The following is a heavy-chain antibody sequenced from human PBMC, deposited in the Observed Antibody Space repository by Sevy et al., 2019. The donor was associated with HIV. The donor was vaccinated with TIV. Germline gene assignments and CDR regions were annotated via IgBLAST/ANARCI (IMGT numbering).Heavy chain of an antibody. D-gene: IGHD4-17*01. CDR3: ARVRGLRKYNWFDP. V-gene: IGHV3-48*01. Sequence: GGSLRLSCAASGFTFSSYSMNWVRQAPGKGLERVSYISSSSSTIYYADSVKGRFTISRDNAKNSLYLQMNSLRAEDTAVYYCARVRGLRKYNWFDPWGQGTLVTVSS. CDR1: GFTFSSYS. J-gene: IGHJ5*02. CDR2: ISSSSSTI.